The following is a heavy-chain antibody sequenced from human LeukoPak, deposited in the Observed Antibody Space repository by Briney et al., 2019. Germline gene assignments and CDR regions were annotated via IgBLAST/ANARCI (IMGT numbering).Heavy chain of an antibody. V-gene: IGHV1-46*01. J-gene: IGHJ5*02. D-gene: IGHD2-15*01. CDR1: GYTFTSYY. CDR3: ARGVVVVVAASFPRDP. Sequence: ASVKVSCKASGYTFTSYYMHWVRQAPGQGLEWMGIINPSGGSTSYAQKFQGRVTMTRDMSTSTVYMELSSLRSEDTAVYYCARGVVVVVAASFPRDPWGQGTLVTVSS. CDR2: INPSGGST.